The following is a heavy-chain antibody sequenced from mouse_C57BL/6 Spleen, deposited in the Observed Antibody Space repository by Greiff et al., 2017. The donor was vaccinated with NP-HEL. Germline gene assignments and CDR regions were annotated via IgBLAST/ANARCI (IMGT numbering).Heavy chain of an antibody. J-gene: IGHJ2*01. V-gene: IGHV3-6*01. CDR3: ALVSYDGYYGEHY. CDR2: ISYDGSN. Sequence: EVQLQQSGPGLVKPSQSLSLTCSVTGYSITSGYYWNWIRQFPGNKLEWMGYISYDGSNNYNPSLKNRISITRDTSKNQFFLKLNSVTTEDTATYYCALVSYDGYYGEHYWGQGTTLTVSS. D-gene: IGHD2-3*01. CDR1: GYSITSGYY.